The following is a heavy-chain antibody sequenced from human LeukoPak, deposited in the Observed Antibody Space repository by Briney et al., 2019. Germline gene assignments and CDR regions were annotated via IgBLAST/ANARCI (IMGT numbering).Heavy chain of an antibody. V-gene: IGHV4-34*01. J-gene: IGHJ4*02. CDR2: INHSGST. D-gene: IGHD3-10*01. CDR3: ARARSAVWGAKIDY. Sequence: SETLSLTCAVYGGSFSGYYWSWIRQPPGKGLEWIGEINHSGSTNYNPSLKSRVTISVDTSKNQFSLKLSSVTAADTAVYYCARARSAVWGAKIDYWGQGTLVTVSS. CDR1: GGSFSGYY.